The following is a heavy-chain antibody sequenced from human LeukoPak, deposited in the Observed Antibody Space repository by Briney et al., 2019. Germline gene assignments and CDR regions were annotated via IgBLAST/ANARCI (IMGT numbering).Heavy chain of an antibody. CDR1: GGSIRGTSYY. Sequence: SETLSLTCTVSGGSIRGTSYYWGWIRQPPGKGLEWIGSFDYSGSTYYNASLNSRVTISIDTTNKQFSLKLTSVIAADTAVYYCARHGSAGTAWGQGTQVTVSS. J-gene: IGHJ5*02. CDR3: ARHGSAGTA. V-gene: IGHV4-39*01. CDR2: FDYSGST. D-gene: IGHD6-13*01.